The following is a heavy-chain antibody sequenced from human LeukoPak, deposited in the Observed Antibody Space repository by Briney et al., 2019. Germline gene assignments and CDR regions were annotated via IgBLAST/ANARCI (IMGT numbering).Heavy chain of an antibody. CDR2: ISSNGGST. D-gene: IGHD6-19*01. CDR1: GFTFSSYA. Sequence: GGSLRLSCSASGFTFSSYAMHWVRKAPGKGLEYVSAISSNGGSTYYADSVKGRFTISRDNSRNTLYLQMNSLGTEDTAVYYCAKEIHPRSSNGWPLDYWGQGTLVTVSS. V-gene: IGHV3-64*04. CDR3: AKEIHPRSSNGWPLDY. J-gene: IGHJ4*02.